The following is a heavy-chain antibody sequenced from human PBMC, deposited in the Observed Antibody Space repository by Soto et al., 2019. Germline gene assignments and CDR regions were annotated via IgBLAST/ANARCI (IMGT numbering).Heavy chain of an antibody. V-gene: IGHV3-23*01. J-gene: IGHJ3*02. D-gene: IGHD1-1*01. CDR2: IGIGGDI. CDR1: GFAFSSYA. Sequence: EVQLLESGGGLVQPGGSLRLSCASSGFAFSSYAFSWVRQAPGKGLDWVSSIGIGGDIYYADSVKGRIAISRDNSKNTLFLQMIGLRAEDTAVYYCGTGTTHSVFDIWGHGTMVTVSS. CDR3: GTGTTHSVFDI.